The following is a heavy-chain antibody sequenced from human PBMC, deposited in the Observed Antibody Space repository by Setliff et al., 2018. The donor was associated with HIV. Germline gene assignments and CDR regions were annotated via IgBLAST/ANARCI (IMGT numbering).Heavy chain of an antibody. V-gene: IGHV4-30-2*05. CDR1: GGSISSGGYS. Sequence: PSETLSLTCAVSGGSISSGGYSWSWIRQPPGKGLEWIGYIYHSGSTYFNPSLKSRVSISTDTSKNQFSLKLTSVTAADTAVYYCASRDTSRYFDDYWGQGTLVTVSS. CDR2: IYHSGST. D-gene: IGHD3-22*01. CDR3: ASRDTSRYFDDY. J-gene: IGHJ4*02.